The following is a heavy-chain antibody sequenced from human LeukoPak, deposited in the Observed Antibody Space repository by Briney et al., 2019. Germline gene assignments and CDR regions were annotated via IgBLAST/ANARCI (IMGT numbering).Heavy chain of an antibody. CDR2: INHSGST. CDR1: GGSFSGYY. J-gene: IGHJ4*02. D-gene: IGHD1-26*01. V-gene: IGHV4-34*01. Sequence: SETLSLTCAVYGGSFSGYYRSWIRQPPGKGLEWIGEINHSGSTNYNPSLKSRVTISVDTSKNQFSLKLSSVTAADTAVYYCARGTLISGSRSYYFDYWGQGTLVTVSS. CDR3: ARGTLISGSRSYYFDY.